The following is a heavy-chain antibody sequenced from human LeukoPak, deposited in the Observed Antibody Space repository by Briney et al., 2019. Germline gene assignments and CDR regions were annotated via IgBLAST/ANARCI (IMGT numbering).Heavy chain of an antibody. CDR2: IIPIFGTA. D-gene: IGHD3-16*01. V-gene: IGHV1-69*05. CDR1: GGTFSSYA. CDR3: ARATRGGYYYYYYMDV. Sequence: ASVKVSCKASGGTFSSYAISWVRQAPGQGLEWMGGIIPIFGTANYAQKFQGRVTITTDESTSTAYMELSSLRSEDTAVYYCARATRGGYYYYYYMDVWGKGTTVTVSS. J-gene: IGHJ6*03.